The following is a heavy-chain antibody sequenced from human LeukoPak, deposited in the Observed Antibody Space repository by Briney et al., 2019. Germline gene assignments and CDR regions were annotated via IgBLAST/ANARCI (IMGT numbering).Heavy chain of an antibody. CDR2: IYYSGST. V-gene: IGHV4-59*08. CDR1: GGSISSYY. J-gene: IGHJ4*02. CDR3: AGPYDTSFDY. Sequence: SETLSLTCTVSGGSISSYYWSWIRQPPGKGLEWIGYIYYSGSTNYNPSLKSRVTISVDTSKNQFSLKLSSVTAADTAVYYCAGPYDTSFDYWGQGTLVTVSS. D-gene: IGHD3-22*01.